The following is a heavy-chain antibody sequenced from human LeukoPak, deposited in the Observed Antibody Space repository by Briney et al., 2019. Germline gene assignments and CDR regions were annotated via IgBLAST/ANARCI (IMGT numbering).Heavy chain of an antibody. V-gene: IGHV4-61*01. Sequence: SETLSLTCTVSGGLTGGGTYYWGWIRQPPGKGLEWIGYIYYSGSTNYNPSLKSRVTISVDTSKNQFSLKLSSVTAADTAVYYCARGVPYYFDYWGQGTLVTVSS. CDR2: IYYSGST. CDR1: GGLTGGGTYY. J-gene: IGHJ4*02. D-gene: IGHD3-10*01. CDR3: ARGVPYYFDY.